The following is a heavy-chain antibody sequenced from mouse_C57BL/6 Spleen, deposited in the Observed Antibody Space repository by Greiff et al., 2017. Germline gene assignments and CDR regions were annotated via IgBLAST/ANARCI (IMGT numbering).Heavy chain of an antibody. CDR1: GYTFTDYE. CDR3: TSDYGSSYAMDY. CDR2: IDPETGGT. Sequence: VKLMESGAELVRPGASVTLSCKASGYTFTDYEMHWVKQTPVHGLEWIGAIDPETGGTAYNQKFKGKAILTADKSSSTAYMELRSLTSEDSAVYYCTSDYGSSYAMDYWGQGTSVTVSS. D-gene: IGHD1-1*01. V-gene: IGHV1-15*01. J-gene: IGHJ4*01.